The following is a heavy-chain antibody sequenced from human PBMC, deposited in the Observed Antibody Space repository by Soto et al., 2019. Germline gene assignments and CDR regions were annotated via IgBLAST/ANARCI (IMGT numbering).Heavy chain of an antibody. J-gene: IGHJ4*02. CDR2: VYDTGST. Sequence: SETLSLTCSVSGGSISGYYWSWIRQAPGKGLEWIGYVYDTGSTSYNPSLQSRVTISVDTSKKQFSLSLRLVTAADTAVYFCARSIAVPSSHIDHWGKGPRVTVSS. CDR1: GGSISGYY. V-gene: IGHV4-59*01. D-gene: IGHD6-6*01. CDR3: ARSIAVPSSHIDH.